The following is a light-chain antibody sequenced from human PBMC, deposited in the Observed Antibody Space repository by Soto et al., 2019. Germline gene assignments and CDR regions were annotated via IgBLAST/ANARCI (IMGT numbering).Light chain of an antibody. CDR2: NNN. Sequence: QSVLTQPPSASGTPGQRVTISCSGSSSNIGTNTANWYQQLPGTAPKLLIYNNNQRPSGVPDRFSGSKSGTSASLAISGLQSEDEADYYCAAWDDRLNGVVFGGGTKLTVL. J-gene: IGLJ3*02. CDR1: SSNIGTNT. V-gene: IGLV1-44*01. CDR3: AAWDDRLNGVV.